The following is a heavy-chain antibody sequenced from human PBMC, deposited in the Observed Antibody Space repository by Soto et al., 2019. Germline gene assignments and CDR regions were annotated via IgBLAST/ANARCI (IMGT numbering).Heavy chain of an antibody. CDR1: GFTFSSYG. J-gene: IGHJ6*02. V-gene: IGHV3-30*18. CDR3: AKDVEAVAAYYGMDV. Sequence: GGSLRLSCAASGFTFSSYGMHWVRQAPGKGLDWVAVISSDGSNKYYADSVKARFTVSRDNSKNTLYLQMNSLRTEDTAVYYCAKDVEAVAAYYGMDVWGQGTMVTVSS. CDR2: ISSDGSNK. D-gene: IGHD6-19*01.